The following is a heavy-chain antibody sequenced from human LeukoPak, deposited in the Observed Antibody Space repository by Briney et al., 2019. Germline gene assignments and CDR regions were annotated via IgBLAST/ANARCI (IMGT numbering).Heavy chain of an antibody. CDR2: IIPIFGTA. V-gene: IGHV1-69*01. D-gene: IGHD5-18*01. CDR3: ARDQFGDTAMVPFDY. Sequence: SVKVSCKDSGGTFSSYAISWVRQAPGQGLEWMGGIIPIFGTANYAQKFQGRVTITADESTSTAYMELSSLRSEDTAVYYCARDQFGDTAMVPFDYWGQGTLVTVSS. J-gene: IGHJ4*02. CDR1: GGTFSSYA.